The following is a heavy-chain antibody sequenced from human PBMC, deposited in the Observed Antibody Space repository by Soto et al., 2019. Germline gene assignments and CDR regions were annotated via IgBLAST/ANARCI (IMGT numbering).Heavy chain of an antibody. CDR3: ARGQVVVVVAATDLNWYFDL. V-gene: IGHV4-4*02. Sequence: SETLSLTCAVSSGSISSSNWWSWVRQPPGKGLEWIGEIYHSGSTNYNPYLKSRVTISVDKSKNQFSLKLSSVTAADTAVYYCARGQVVVVVAATDLNWYFDLWGRGTLVTVSS. J-gene: IGHJ2*01. CDR2: IYHSGST. D-gene: IGHD2-15*01. CDR1: SGSISSSNW.